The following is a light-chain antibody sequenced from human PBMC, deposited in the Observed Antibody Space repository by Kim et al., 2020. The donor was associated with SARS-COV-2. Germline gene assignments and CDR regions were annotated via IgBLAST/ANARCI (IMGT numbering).Light chain of an antibody. CDR2: DAA. J-gene: IGKJ4*01. V-gene: IGKV3-11*01. CDR1: HNVDIN. CDR3: QQRGSWPPALT. Sequence: PGESPPLSCRPSHNVDINLAWYQPTPGKPPRLLIYDAAIRAAGIPDRFSGSGSGTDFTLTIGSLAPEDFAVYYCQQRGSWPPALTFGGGTKVDIK.